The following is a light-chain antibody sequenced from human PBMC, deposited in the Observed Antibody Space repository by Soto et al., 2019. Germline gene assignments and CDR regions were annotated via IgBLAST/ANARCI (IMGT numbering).Light chain of an antibody. Sequence: IQMTQSPSSVSAAVGDRVTITCRASQVISSWLAWYQQRPGTAPQLLIYGATTLRSGVPSRLSGTKSGTEFNLTITSLQPDAAATYYCQPASSFPLTFGGGTKVE. CDR3: QPASSFPLT. J-gene: IGKJ4*01. CDR1: QVISSW. V-gene: IGKV1-12*01. CDR2: GAT.